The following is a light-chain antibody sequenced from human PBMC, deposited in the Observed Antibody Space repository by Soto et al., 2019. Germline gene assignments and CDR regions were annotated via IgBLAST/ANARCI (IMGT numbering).Light chain of an antibody. J-gene: IGLJ3*02. Sequence: QLVLTQPPSASGTPGQRVTISCSGSSSNIGRNSVNWYQQVPGMAPKLLINSNNQRPSWVPDRFSGSKSGTSASLAISGLQSEDEADYYCAAWDDSLNGHWVFGGGTKVTVL. CDR3: AAWDDSLNGHWV. CDR2: SNN. CDR1: SSNIGRNS. V-gene: IGLV1-44*01.